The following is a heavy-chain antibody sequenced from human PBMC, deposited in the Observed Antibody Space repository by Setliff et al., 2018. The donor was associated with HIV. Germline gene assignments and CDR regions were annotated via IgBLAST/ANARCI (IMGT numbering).Heavy chain of an antibody. CDR2: ISAYNGNT. D-gene: IGHD6-13*01. CDR3: ARGRSRAKDAFDI. CDR1: GYTFTSYG. Sequence: GASVKVSCKASGYTFTSYGISWVRQAPGQGLEWMGWISAYNGNTNYAQKLQGRVTMTTDTSIATAYMELSNLRSEDTAVYYCARGRSRAKDAFDIWGQGTMVTVSS. V-gene: IGHV1-18*01. J-gene: IGHJ3*02.